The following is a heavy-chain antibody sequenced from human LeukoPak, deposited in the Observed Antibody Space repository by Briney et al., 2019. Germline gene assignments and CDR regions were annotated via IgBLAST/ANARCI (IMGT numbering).Heavy chain of an antibody. Sequence: ASVTVSCKASGYTFTSYGISWVRQAPGQGLEWMGWISAYNGNTNYAQKLQGRVTMTTDTSTSTAYMELRSLRSDDTAVYYCARVEIFGVVIIPFDYWGQGTLVTVSS. CDR3: ARVEIFGVVIIPFDY. CDR2: ISAYNGNT. D-gene: IGHD3-3*01. J-gene: IGHJ4*02. CDR1: GYTFTSYG. V-gene: IGHV1-18*01.